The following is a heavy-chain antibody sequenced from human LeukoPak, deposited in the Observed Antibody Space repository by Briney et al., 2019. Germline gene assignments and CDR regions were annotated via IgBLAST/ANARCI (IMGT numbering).Heavy chain of an antibody. Sequence: PSETLSLTCAVYGGSFSGYYWSWIRQPPGKGLEWIGEINHSGSTNYNPSLKSRVTISVDTSKNQFSLKLSSVTAADTAVYYCARHSGYDYVLGYWGQGTLVTVSS. CDR2: INHSGST. V-gene: IGHV4-34*01. D-gene: IGHD5-12*01. CDR1: GGSFSGYY. CDR3: ARHSGYDYVLGY. J-gene: IGHJ4*02.